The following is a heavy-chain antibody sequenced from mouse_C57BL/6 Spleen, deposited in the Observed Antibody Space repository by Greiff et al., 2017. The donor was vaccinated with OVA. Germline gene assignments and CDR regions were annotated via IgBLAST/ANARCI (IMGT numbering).Heavy chain of an antibody. D-gene: IGHD2-3*01. Sequence: EVQLQQSGTVLARPGASVKMSCKTSGYTFTSYWMHWVKQRPGQGLEWIGAIYPGNSDTSYNQKFKGKAKLTAVTSASTAYMELSSLTNEDSAVYYCTRNDGYYVYYAMDYWGQGTSVTVSS. CDR3: TRNDGYYVYYAMDY. CDR1: GYTFTSYW. V-gene: IGHV1-5*01. CDR2: IYPGNSDT. J-gene: IGHJ4*01.